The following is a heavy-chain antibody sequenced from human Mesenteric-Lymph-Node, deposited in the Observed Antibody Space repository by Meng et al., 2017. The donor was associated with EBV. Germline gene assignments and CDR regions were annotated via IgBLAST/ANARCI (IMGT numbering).Heavy chain of an antibody. CDR3: AHRGSSWFFDY. CDR1: GFSLSTNGVG. D-gene: IGHD6-13*01. CDR2: IYWDDDK. J-gene: IGHJ4*02. Sequence: QINLKESGPTLVKPTQTLTLTCTFSGFSLSTNGVGVGWIRQPPGKALEWLALIYWDDDKEYSPSLKSRLTITKDTSKDQVVLTMTNMDPVDTATYYCAHRGSSWFFDYWGQGTLVTVSS. V-gene: IGHV2-5*02.